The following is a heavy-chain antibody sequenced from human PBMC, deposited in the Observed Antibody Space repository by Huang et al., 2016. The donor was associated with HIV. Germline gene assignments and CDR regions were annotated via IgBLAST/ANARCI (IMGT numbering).Heavy chain of an antibody. CDR2: SSSKGHGGTT. CDR3: STVGGGIDYIGYTSAYYATGGY. V-gene: IGHV3-49*05. D-gene: IGHD6-19*01. CDR1: GFTFGAYV. Sequence: EVQLVESGGTLIKPGRSLRLSCTASGFTFGAYVMSWFRQAPGEGLEWVGFSSSKGHGGTTEYAASVKVRFIVSRDDSKNIAYLRMSSLKTEDTAVYYCSTVGGGIDYIGYTSAYYATGGYWGQGTLVTVSS. J-gene: IGHJ4*02.